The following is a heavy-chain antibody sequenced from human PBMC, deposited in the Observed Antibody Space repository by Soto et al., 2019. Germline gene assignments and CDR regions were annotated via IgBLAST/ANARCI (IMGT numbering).Heavy chain of an antibody. D-gene: IGHD5-12*01. J-gene: IGHJ4*02. CDR2: IYYSGST. V-gene: IGHV4-59*01. CDR3: ARRAGYDLTFDY. Sequence: SETLSLTCTVSGGSISSYYWSWIRQPPGKGLEWIGYIYYSGSTNYNPSLKSRVTISVDTSKNQFSLKLSSVTAADTAVYYCARRAGYDLTFDYWGQGTLVTVSS. CDR1: GGSISSYY.